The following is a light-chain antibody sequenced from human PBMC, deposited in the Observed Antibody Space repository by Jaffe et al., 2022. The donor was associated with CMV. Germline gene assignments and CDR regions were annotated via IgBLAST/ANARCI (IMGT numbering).Light chain of an antibody. Sequence: QLVLTQSPSASASLGASVKITCTLSSGHSSYAIAWHQQQPEKGPRYLMKVNSDGSHSKGDEIPDRFSGSSSGAERYLTISSLQSEDEADYYCQTGGTGIRVFGGGTKLTVL. CDR1: SGHSSYA. CDR2: VNSDGSH. V-gene: IGLV4-69*01. J-gene: IGLJ3*02. CDR3: QTGGTGIRV.